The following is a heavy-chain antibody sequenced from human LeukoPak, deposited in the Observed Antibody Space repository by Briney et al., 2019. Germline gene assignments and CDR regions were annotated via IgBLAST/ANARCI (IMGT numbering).Heavy chain of an antibody. V-gene: IGHV4-39*01. D-gene: IGHD5-24*01. Sequence: PSETLSLTGTVSGGSISSSDYYWGWIRQPPGKGLEWIGSIYYSGSTYDNPSLKGRVTMSVDTSKNQFSLRLRSVTAADTAVYYCARARDGYNYFEYWGQGTLVTVSS. CDR1: GGSISSSDYY. J-gene: IGHJ4*02. CDR2: IYYSGST. CDR3: ARARDGYNYFEY.